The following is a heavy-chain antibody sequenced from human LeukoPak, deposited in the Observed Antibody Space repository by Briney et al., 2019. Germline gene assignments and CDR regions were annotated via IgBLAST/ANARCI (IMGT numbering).Heavy chain of an antibody. Sequence: PGGSLRLSCAASGFTFSSYAMHWARQAPGKGLEWVAVISYDGSNKYYADSVKGRFTISRDNSKNTLYLQMNSLRAEDTAVYYCARDPSYYPQFDYWGQGTLVTVSS. CDR2: ISYDGSNK. CDR1: GFTFSSYA. V-gene: IGHV3-30*01. J-gene: IGHJ4*02. CDR3: ARDPSYYPQFDY. D-gene: IGHD3-10*01.